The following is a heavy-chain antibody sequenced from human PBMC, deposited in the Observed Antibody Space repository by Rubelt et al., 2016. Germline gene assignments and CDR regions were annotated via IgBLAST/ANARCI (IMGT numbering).Heavy chain of an antibody. CDR3: ARDQVVAATGGWFDP. D-gene: IGHD2-15*01. CDR2: IWYDGSNK. Sequence: RLSCAASGFTFSSYGMHWVRQAPGKGLEWVAVIWYDGSNKYYADSVKGRFTISRDNSKNTLYLQMNSLRAEDTAVYYCARDQVVAATGGWFDPWGQGTLVTVSS. CDR1: GFTFSSYG. J-gene: IGHJ5*02. V-gene: IGHV3-33*01.